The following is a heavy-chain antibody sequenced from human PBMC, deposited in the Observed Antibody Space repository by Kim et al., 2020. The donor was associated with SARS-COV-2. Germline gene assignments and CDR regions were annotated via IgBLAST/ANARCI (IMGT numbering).Heavy chain of an antibody. J-gene: IGHJ6*02. Sequence: SRKSRVTISGDTSKNQFSLKLSSVTAADTAVYYCAATVEQRYYYYGMDVRGQGTTVTVSS. V-gene: IGHV4-59*01. D-gene: IGHD4-17*01. CDR3: AATVEQRYYYYGMDV.